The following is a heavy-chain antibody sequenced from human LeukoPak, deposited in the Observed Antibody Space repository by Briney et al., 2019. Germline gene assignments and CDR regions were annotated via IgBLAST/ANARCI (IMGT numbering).Heavy chain of an antibody. V-gene: IGHV4-39*01. CDR1: GGSVSSSPYY. D-gene: IGHD2-21*02. J-gene: IGHJ4*02. Sequence: PSETLSLTCTVSGGSVSSSPYYWSWVRQPPGRGLEWIGSMFYGGSTYSKASLKSRVTISVDTSKNQFSLKLDSVTAADTAVYFCASRRVTFDNWGQGTLVTVSS. CDR3: ASRRVTFDN. CDR2: MFYGGST.